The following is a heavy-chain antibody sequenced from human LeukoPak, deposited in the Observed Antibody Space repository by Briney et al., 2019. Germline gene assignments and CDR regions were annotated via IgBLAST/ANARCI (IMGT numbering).Heavy chain of an antibody. D-gene: IGHD3-10*01. CDR1: GFTFSSYE. Sequence: SGGSLRLSCAASGFTFSSYEMNWVRQAPGKGLEWVSYISSSGSTIYYADAVKGRFTISRDNAKNSLYLQMNSRRAEDTAVYYCARQGVVRGVISHFDYWGQGTLVTVSS. CDR3: ARQGVVRGVISHFDY. J-gene: IGHJ4*02. CDR2: ISSSGSTI. V-gene: IGHV3-48*03.